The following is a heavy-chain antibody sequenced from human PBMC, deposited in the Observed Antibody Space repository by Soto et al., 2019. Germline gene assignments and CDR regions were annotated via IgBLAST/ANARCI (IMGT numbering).Heavy chain of an antibody. CDR2: IYPGDSDT. J-gene: IGHJ6*02. V-gene: IGHV5-51*01. CDR1: GYSFTSYW. D-gene: IGHD3-22*01. CDR3: ARLLSYYCDSSGTQGGMDV. Sequence: PGESLKISCKGSGYSFTSYWIGWVRQMPGKGLEWMGVIYPGDSDTRYSPSFQGQVTISADKSISTAYLQWSSLKASDTAMYYCARLLSYYCDSSGTQGGMDVWGQGTTVTVSS.